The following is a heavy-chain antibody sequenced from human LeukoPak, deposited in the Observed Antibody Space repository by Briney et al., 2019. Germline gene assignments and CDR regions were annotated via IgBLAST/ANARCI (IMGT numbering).Heavy chain of an antibody. CDR2: IYSGGST. D-gene: IGHD4-17*01. J-gene: IGHJ4*02. CDR1: GFTFSSYA. V-gene: IGHV3-66*01. CDR3: ARAQDYGDYVVGYYFDY. Sequence: GGSLRLSCAASGFTFSSYAMSWVRQAPGKGLEWVSVIYSGGSTYYADSVKGRFTISRDNSKNTLYLQMNSLRAEDTAVYYCARAQDYGDYVVGYYFDYWGQGTLVTVSS.